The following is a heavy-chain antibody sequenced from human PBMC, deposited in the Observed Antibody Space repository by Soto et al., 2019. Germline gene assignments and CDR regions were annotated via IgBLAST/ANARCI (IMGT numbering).Heavy chain of an antibody. Sequence: ASVKVSCKVSGYTLTELSMHWVRQAHGKGLEWMGGFDPEDGETIYAQKFQGRVTMTEDTSTDTAYMELSSLRSEDTAVYYCATSAPHTLANYYDSSGPRYWGQGTLVTVSS. V-gene: IGHV1-24*01. D-gene: IGHD3-22*01. CDR2: FDPEDGET. CDR1: GYTLTELS. CDR3: ATSAPHTLANYYDSSGPRY. J-gene: IGHJ4*02.